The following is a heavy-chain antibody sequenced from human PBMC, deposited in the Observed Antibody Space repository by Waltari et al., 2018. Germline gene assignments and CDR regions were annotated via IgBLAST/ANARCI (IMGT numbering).Heavy chain of an antibody. CDR2: ITHASTAL. CDR3: ARDMRGAYLFPAPFDF. D-gene: IGHD3-16*01. CDR1: GDTFTSYG. Sequence: QVQLVQSGAEVKKPGSSVKVSCKASGDTFTSYGINWVRQAPGQGLEWMGGITHASTALIYAQSFQGRVTITADEATTTADIEVSSLRSEDTAMYYCARDMRGAYLFPAPFDFWGQGTLVIVSS. V-gene: IGHV1-69*01. J-gene: IGHJ4*02.